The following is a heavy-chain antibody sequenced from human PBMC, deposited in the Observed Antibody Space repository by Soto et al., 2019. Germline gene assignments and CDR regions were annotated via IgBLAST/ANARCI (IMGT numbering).Heavy chain of an antibody. CDR2: IWHDGSLK. V-gene: IGHV3-33*01. D-gene: IGHD2-15*01. CDR1: GFTFSTYG. J-gene: IGHJ4*02. Sequence: HPGGSLRLSCAASGFTFSTYGMHWVRQAPGKGLEWVAVIWHDGSLKYYTDSVKGRFTISRDNSKNSLYLQMDSLRAEDTAVYYCARDRGAVAGEYNFDFWGQGTLVTVSS. CDR3: ARDRGAVAGEYNFDF.